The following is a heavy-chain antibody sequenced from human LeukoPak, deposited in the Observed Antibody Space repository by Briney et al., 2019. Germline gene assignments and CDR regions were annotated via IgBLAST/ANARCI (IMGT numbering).Heavy chain of an antibody. D-gene: IGHD5-18*01. CDR3: ARDQGYTAEDY. CDR2: INPNSGGT. V-gene: IGHV1-2*02. Sequence: ASVKVSCKASGYTFTGYYMHWVRQAPGQALEWMGWINPNSGGTNYAQKFQGRVTMTRDTSISTAYMELSRLRSDDTAVYYCARDQGYTAEDYWGQGTLVSVSS. CDR1: GYTFTGYY. J-gene: IGHJ4*02.